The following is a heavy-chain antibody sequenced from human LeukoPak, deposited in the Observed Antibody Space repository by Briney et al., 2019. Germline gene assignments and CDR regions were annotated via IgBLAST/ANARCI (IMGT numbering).Heavy chain of an antibody. J-gene: IGHJ3*02. CDR1: GGSFSGSY. Sequence: PSETLSLTCAVYGGSFSGSYWSWIRQPPGKGLEWIGEINHSGSTNYNPSLKSRVTISVDTSKKHFSLKLSSVPAADTAVYYCVRGQEIGYAFDIWGQGTMVTVSS. CDR2: INHSGST. D-gene: IGHD2-15*01. V-gene: IGHV4-34*01. CDR3: VRGQEIGYAFDI.